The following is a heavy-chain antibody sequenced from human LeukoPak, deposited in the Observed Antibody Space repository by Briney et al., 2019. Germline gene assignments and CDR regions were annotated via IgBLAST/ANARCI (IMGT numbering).Heavy chain of an antibody. CDR2: ISYDGSNK. Sequence: GGSLRLSCAASGFTFSSYAMHWVRQAPGKGLEWVAVISYDGSNKYYADSVKGRFTISRDNSKNSLYLQMNSLRAEDMALYYCAKDMSFSLLLGAFDIWGQGTMVTVSS. J-gene: IGHJ3*02. CDR1: GFTFSSYA. CDR3: AKDMSFSLLLGAFDI. V-gene: IGHV3-30-3*01. D-gene: IGHD2-21*01.